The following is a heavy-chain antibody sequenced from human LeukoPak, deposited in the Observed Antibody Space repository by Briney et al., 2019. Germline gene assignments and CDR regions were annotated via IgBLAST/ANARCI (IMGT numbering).Heavy chain of an antibody. CDR3: ARDARGTGAYDY. CDR1: GFTFSSYS. CDR2: ISSSSSYI. Sequence: PGGSLRLSCAASGFTFSSYSMNWVRQAPGKGLEWVSSISSSSSYIYYADSVKGRLTISRDNAKNSLYLQMNSLRAEDTAVYYCARDARGTGAYDYWGQGTLVTVSS. D-gene: IGHD1-1*01. V-gene: IGHV3-21*01. J-gene: IGHJ4*02.